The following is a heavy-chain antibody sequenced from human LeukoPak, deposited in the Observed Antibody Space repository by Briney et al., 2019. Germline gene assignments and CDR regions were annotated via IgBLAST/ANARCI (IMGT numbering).Heavy chain of an antibody. V-gene: IGHV3-23*01. J-gene: IGHJ6*02. CDR2: ISGSGGST. D-gene: IGHD6-19*01. CDR1: GFTFSSYA. CDR3: AKDQYSSGWYPYGMDV. Sequence: QSGGSLRLSCAASGFTFSSYAMSWVRQAPGKGLEWVSAISGSGGSTYYADSVKGRFTISRDNSKNTLYLQMNSLRAEDTAVYYCAKDQYSSGWYPYGMDVWGQGTTVTVSS.